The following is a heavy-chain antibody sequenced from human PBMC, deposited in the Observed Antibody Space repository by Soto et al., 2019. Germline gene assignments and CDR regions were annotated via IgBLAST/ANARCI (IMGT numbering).Heavy chain of an antibody. Sequence: QVQLVESGGGLVKPGGSLRLSCAASGFTFTDYYMSWIRQAPGKGLEWVSYISGSSSYTDYADSVKGRFTISRHNAKHSLELQMNSLRAYDTAEYFCASVTTGATAIDYWGQGTLVSVSS. V-gene: IGHV3-11*06. CDR2: ISGSSSYT. D-gene: IGHD4-17*01. CDR1: GFTFTDYY. J-gene: IGHJ4*02. CDR3: ASVTTGATAIDY.